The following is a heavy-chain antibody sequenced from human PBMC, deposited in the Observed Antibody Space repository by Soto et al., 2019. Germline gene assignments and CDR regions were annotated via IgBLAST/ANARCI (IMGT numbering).Heavy chain of an antibody. CDR1: GFTFSSFW. D-gene: IGHD3-22*01. CDR2: IKTDGSET. CDR3: ARWTYYYDSSGYYYGPVTPGYYYYGMDV. Sequence: GGSLRLSCAASGFTFSSFWMSWVRQAPGKGLEWVANIKTDGSETHYVDSVKGRFTISRDNPKTSLFLQMNSLRVDDTAVYYCARWTYYYDSSGYYYGPVTPGYYYYGMDVWGQGTTVTVSS. V-gene: IGHV3-7*03. J-gene: IGHJ6*02.